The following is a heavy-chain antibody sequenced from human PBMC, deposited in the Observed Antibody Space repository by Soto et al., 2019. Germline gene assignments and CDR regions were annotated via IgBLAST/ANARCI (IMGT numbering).Heavy chain of an antibody. D-gene: IGHD3-3*01. CDR1: GFTFSSYA. Sequence: GGPLRLSCAASGFTFSSYAMSWVRQAPGKGLEWVSAISGSGGSTYYADSVKGRFTISRDNSKNTLYLQMNSLRAEDTAVYYCAVLVRGYYYYGMDVWGQGTTVTVSS. CDR2: ISGSGGST. J-gene: IGHJ6*02. CDR3: AVLVRGYYYYGMDV. V-gene: IGHV3-23*01.